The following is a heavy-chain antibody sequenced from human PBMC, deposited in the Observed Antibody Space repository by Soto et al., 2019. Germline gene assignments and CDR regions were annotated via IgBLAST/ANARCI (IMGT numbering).Heavy chain of an antibody. J-gene: IGHJ4*02. CDR2: ISGSGGST. CDR3: AKDGRYYYDSSGPSGYFDY. Sequence: GGSLRLSCAASGFTFSSYAMSWVRQAPGKGLEWVSAISGSGGSTYYADSVKGRFTISRDNSKNTLYLQMNSLRAEDTAVYYCAKDGRYYYDSSGPSGYFDYWGQGTLVTVSS. CDR1: GFTFSSYA. V-gene: IGHV3-23*01. D-gene: IGHD3-22*01.